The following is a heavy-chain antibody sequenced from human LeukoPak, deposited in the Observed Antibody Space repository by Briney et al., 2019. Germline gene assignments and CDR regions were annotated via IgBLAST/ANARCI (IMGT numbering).Heavy chain of an antibody. J-gene: IGHJ5*02. D-gene: IGHD6-6*01. CDR3: AREEYLNWFDP. CDR2: IYTSGST. V-gene: IGHV4-61*02. Sequence: PSQTLSLTCTVSGGSISSGSYYWSWIRQPAGKGLEWIGRIYTSGSTNYNPSLKSRVTISVDTSKNQFSLKLSSVTAADTAVYCCAREEYLNWFDPWGQGTLVTVSS. CDR1: GGSISSGSYY.